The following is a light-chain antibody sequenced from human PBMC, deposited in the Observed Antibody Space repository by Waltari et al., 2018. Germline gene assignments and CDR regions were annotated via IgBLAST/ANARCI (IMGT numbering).Light chain of an antibody. CDR3: QSYDSRLAVV. CDR1: SSNIAAGYD. Sequence: QSVLTQPPSVSGAPGQRVTIPSTGSSSNIAAGYDVHWYQRLPGTAPKLLVYGNNNRPSGVPDRFSGSKSGTSASLAITGLQAEDEADYYCQSYDSRLAVVFGGGTKVTVL. V-gene: IGLV1-40*01. J-gene: IGLJ2*01. CDR2: GNN.